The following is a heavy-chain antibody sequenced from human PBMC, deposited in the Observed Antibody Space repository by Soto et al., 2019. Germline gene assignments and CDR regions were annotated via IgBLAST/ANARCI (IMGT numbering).Heavy chain of an antibody. CDR1: GGTFSSYA. J-gene: IGHJ5*02. V-gene: IGHV1-69*12. CDR2: IIPIFGTA. D-gene: IGHD6-13*01. Sequence: QVQLVQSGAEVKKPGSSVKVSCKASGGTFSSYAISWVRQAPGQGLEWMGGIIPIFGTANYAQKFQGRVTITADECTSTAYMELRSLRSEDTAVYYCARGLYSSSWSNWFDPWGQGTLVTVSS. CDR3: ARGLYSSSWSNWFDP.